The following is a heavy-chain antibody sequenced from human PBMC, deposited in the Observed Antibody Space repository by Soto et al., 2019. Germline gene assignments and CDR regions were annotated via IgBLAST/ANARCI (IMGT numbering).Heavy chain of an antibody. CDR2: IYYSGST. D-gene: IGHD5-18*01. CDR1: GGSISSYY. CDR3: ARDLGRDTAMVYYYYGMDV. Sequence: SETLSLTCTVSGGSISSYYWSWIRQPPGKGLEWIGYIYYSGSTNYNPSLKSRVTISVDTSKNQFSLKLSSVTAADTAVYYCARDLGRDTAMVYYYYGMDVWGQGTTVTVSS. J-gene: IGHJ6*02. V-gene: IGHV4-59*01.